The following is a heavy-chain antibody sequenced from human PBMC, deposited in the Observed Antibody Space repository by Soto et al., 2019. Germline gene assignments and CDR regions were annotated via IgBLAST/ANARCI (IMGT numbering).Heavy chain of an antibody. CDR1: GGTFSSYT. Sequence: SVKVSCKASGGTFSSYTISWVRQAPGQGLEWMGRIIPILGIANYAQKFQGRVTITADKSTSTAYMELRSLRSEDTAVYYCARTLNRTKATAYYFDYWGQGARVTVSS. CDR3: ARTLNRTKATAYYFDY. V-gene: IGHV1-69*02. D-gene: IGHD4-17*01. J-gene: IGHJ4*02. CDR2: IIPILGIA.